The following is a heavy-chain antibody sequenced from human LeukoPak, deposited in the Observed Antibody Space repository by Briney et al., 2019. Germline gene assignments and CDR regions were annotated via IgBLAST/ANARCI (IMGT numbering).Heavy chain of an antibody. CDR3: ARDHSYGNFDY. J-gene: IGHJ4*02. CDR2: IYYSGST. D-gene: IGHD5-18*01. CDR1: GGSISSYY. Sequence: SETLSLTCTVSGGSISSYYWGWIRQPPGKGLEWIGSIYYSGSTYYNPSLKSRVTISVDTSKNQFSLKLSSVTAADTAVYYCARDHSYGNFDYWGQGTLVTVSS. V-gene: IGHV4-39*07.